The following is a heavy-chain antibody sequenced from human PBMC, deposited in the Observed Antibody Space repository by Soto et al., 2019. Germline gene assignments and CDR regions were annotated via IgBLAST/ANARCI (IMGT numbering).Heavy chain of an antibody. J-gene: IGHJ5*02. V-gene: IGHV1-8*01. D-gene: IGHD2-2*01. CDR1: GHTFTSYD. Sequence: QVQLVQSGAEVKKPGASVKVSCKASGHTFTSYDINWVRQATGQGLEWMGWMNPNSGNTGYAQKFQGRVTMTRNTSISTAYMELSSLRSEDTAVYYCARGSYCSSTSCFNDNWFDPWGQGTLVTVSS. CDR2: MNPNSGNT. CDR3: ARGSYCSSTSCFNDNWFDP.